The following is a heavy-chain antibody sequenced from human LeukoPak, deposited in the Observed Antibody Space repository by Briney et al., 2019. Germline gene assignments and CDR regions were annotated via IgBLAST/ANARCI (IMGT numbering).Heavy chain of an antibody. D-gene: IGHD4-11*01. Sequence: PGGSLRLSCAASGFTFSSYWMHWVRQAPGKGLVWVSHINNDGSSTTYADSVEGRFATSRDNAKNTLYLQMNSLRVEDTDVYYCAILRGTVTASDYWGQGTLVTVSS. V-gene: IGHV3-74*01. CDR3: AILRGTVTASDY. CDR1: GFTFSSYW. CDR2: INNDGSST. J-gene: IGHJ4*02.